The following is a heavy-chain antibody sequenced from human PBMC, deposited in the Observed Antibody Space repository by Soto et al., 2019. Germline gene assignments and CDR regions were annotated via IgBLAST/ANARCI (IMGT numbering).Heavy chain of an antibody. D-gene: IGHD5-18*01. CDR2: ISSSGSTI. CDR3: ARVRTIQLWFFDDY. Sequence: LRLSCAASGFTSIDYYMSWIRQAPGKGLEWVSYISSSGSTIYYADSVKGRFTISRDNAKSSLYLQMNSLRAEDTAVYYCARVRTIQLWFFDDYWGQGTLVTVSS. J-gene: IGHJ4*02. V-gene: IGHV3-11*01. CDR1: GFTSIDYY.